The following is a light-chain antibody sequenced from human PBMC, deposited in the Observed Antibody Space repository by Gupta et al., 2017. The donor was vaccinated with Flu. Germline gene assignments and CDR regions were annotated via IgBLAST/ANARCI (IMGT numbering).Light chain of an antibody. V-gene: IGLV3-1*01. J-gene: IGLJ1*01. CDR2: EDI. CDR1: KLGDKF. Sequence: SFDLSQPPSVSVSPGQTASITCSGDKLGDKFACWYQQKPGQSPVLVIYEDIKRPSGIPERFSGSNSGNTATLTISGTQAMDEADYYCQAWDSSTGLYVFGTGTKVTVL. CDR3: QAWDSSTGLYV.